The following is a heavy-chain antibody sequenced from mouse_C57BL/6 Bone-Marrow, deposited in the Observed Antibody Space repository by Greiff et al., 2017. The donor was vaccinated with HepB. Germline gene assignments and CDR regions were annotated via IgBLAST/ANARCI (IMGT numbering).Heavy chain of an antibody. Sequence: QVQLKQPGAELVKPGASVKLSCKASGYTFTSYWMHWVKQRPGQGLEWIGMIHPNSGSTNYNEKFKSKATLTVDKSSSTAYMQLSSLTSEDSAVYYCARGGDYDYDVAYWGHEALVTVSA. D-gene: IGHD2-4*01. CDR3: ARGGDYDYDVAY. CDR1: GYTFTSYW. CDR2: IHPNSGST. J-gene: IGHJ3*01. V-gene: IGHV1-64*01.